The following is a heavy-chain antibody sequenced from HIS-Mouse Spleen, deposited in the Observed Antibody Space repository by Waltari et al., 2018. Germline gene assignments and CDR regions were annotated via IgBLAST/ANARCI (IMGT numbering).Heavy chain of an antibody. CDR1: GGSISSSSYY. CDR3: AREIPYSSSWYDWYFDL. Sequence: QLQLQESGPGLVKPSETLSLTCTVSGGSISSSSYYWGWIRQPPGKGLEWIGSIHYSGSTYYNPSLKSRGTISVDTSKNQFSLKLSSVTAADTAVYYCAREIPYSSSWYDWYFDLWGRGTLVTVSS. V-gene: IGHV4-39*07. CDR2: IHYSGST. D-gene: IGHD6-13*01. J-gene: IGHJ2*01.